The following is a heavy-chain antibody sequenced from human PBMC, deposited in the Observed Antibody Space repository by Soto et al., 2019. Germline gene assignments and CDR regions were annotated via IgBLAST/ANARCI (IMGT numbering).Heavy chain of an antibody. V-gene: IGHV1-69*01. D-gene: IGHD6-13*01. J-gene: IGHJ6*02. CDR2: IIPIFGTA. CDR3: ARVDGAADATLDYYYYGMDV. CDR1: GGTFSSYA. Sequence: QVQLVQSGAEVKKPGSSVKVSCKASGGTFSSYAISWVRQAPGQGLEWMGGIIPIFGTANYAQKFQGSVTSSADESTSTVYMELSSLRSEDTAVYYCARVDGAADATLDYYYYGMDVWGQGTTVTVSS.